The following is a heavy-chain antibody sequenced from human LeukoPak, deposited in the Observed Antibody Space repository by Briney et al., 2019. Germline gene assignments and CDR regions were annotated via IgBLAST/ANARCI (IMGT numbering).Heavy chain of an antibody. D-gene: IGHD3-22*01. V-gene: IGHV1-2*02. CDR1: GYTFTGYY. Sequence: GASVKVSCKASGYTFTGYYMHWVRQAPGQGLEWMGWINPNSGGTNYAQKFQGRVTMTRDTSISTAYMELSRLRSDDTAVYYCARDALYDSSGYVDYWGQGTLVTVSS. J-gene: IGHJ4*02. CDR3: ARDALYDSSGYVDY. CDR2: INPNSGGT.